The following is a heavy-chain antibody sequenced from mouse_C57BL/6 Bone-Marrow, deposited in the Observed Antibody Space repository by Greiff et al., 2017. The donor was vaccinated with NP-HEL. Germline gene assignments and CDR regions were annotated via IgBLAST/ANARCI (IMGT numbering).Heavy chain of an antibody. Sequence: EVMLVESGGDLVKPGGSLKLSCAASGFTFSSYGMSWVRQTPDKRLEWVATISSGGSYTYYPDSVKGRFTISRDNAKNTLYLQMSSLKSEDTAMYYCARLGYYDYDDGVAYWGQGTLVTVSA. J-gene: IGHJ3*01. D-gene: IGHD2-4*01. V-gene: IGHV5-6*01. CDR2: ISSGGSYT. CDR3: ARLGYYDYDDGVAY. CDR1: GFTFSSYG.